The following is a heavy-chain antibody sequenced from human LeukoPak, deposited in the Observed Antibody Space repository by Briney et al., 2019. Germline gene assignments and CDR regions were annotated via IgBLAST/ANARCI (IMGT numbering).Heavy chain of an antibody. J-gene: IGHJ4*02. CDR2: INPSGGST. Sequence: ASVKVSCKASGYTFTSYYMHWVRQAPGQGLEWMGIINPSGGSTSYAQKFQGRVTMTRDTSTSTVYMELSSLRSEDTAVYYCARAGDYYDSSGSLFDYWGQGTLVTVSS. CDR3: ARAGDYYDSSGSLFDY. D-gene: IGHD3-22*01. CDR1: GYTFTSYY. V-gene: IGHV1-46*01.